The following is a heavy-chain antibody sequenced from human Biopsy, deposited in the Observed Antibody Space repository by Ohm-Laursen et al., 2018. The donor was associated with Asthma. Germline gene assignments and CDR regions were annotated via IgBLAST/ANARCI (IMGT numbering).Heavy chain of an antibody. D-gene: IGHD6-13*01. V-gene: IGHV4-39*01. CDR1: SGSGGYMRSGNYY. Sequence: SDTLSLTCSLSSGSGGYMRSGNYYWGWIRQPPGKGLEWIGSIYYSGTTYYNPSLESRVTVTAGTTKNQFSLKLTSATAADTAVYYCVRGSSSWHHGPFHYYYGLDVWGQGTTATVSS. CDR3: VRGSSSWHHGPFHYYYGLDV. J-gene: IGHJ6*02. CDR2: IYYSGTT.